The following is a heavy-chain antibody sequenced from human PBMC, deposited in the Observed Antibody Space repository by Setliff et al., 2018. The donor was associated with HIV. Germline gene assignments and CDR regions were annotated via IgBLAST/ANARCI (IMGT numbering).Heavy chain of an antibody. CDR1: GYTFSGYY. J-gene: IGHJ5*02. D-gene: IGHD6-13*01. CDR2: INLNSGGT. CDR3: ARIIGYSSSWLKGRWFDP. Sequence: AASVKVSCKASGYTFSGYYMHWVRQAPGQGLEWMGWINLNSGGTNYAQKFQGWVTVTRNTSISTAYMELSSLRSEDTAVYYCARIIGYSSSWLKGRWFDPWGQGTLVTVSS. V-gene: IGHV1-2*04.